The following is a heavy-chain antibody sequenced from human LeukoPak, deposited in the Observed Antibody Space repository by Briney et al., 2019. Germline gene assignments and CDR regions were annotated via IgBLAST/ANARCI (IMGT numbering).Heavy chain of an antibody. CDR2: ISAYNGNT. D-gene: IGHD3-10*01. J-gene: IGHJ4*02. V-gene: IGHV1-18*04. CDR3: ARGVTMVRGVFFDY. CDR1: GYTFTSSG. Sequence: SSVRVSCKASGYTFTSSGISWVPQAPGQGLEWMGWISAYNGNTHYAQMLQGRVTMTTDTSTSTAYMELRSLRSDDTAVYYCARGVTMVRGVFFDYWGQGTMVTVSS.